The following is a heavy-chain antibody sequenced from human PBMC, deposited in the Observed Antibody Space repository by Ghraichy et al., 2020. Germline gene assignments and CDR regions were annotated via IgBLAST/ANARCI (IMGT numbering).Heavy chain of an antibody. CDR1: GFIVSTNY. Sequence: GGSLRLSCAASGFIVSTNYMHWVRQAPGEGLEWVSLLYSDGTAYYADSVKGRFTISRDISKNTLYLQMNSLRAEDTAVYYCARDTSDSGVTLWGQGTLVSVSS. CDR2: LYSDGTA. J-gene: IGHJ4*02. D-gene: IGHD2-2*01. CDR3: ARDTSDSGVTL. V-gene: IGHV3-66*01.